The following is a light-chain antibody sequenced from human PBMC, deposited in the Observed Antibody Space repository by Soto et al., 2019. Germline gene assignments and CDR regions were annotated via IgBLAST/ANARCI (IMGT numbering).Light chain of an antibody. CDR1: QSVSRY. CDR3: YQRQNGPPIT. CDR2: DAS. J-gene: IGKJ5*01. V-gene: IGKV3-11*01. Sequence: ETVLTQSPATLSLSPGETATLSCRASQSVSRYLAWYQQKPGQAPRLLIYDASTRATGIPARFSGSGSGTNFSLTINSRLPEDFSVYYCYQRQNGPPITFGQGTRLDIK.